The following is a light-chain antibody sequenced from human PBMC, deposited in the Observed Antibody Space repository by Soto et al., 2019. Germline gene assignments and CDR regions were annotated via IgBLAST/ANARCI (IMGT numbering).Light chain of an antibody. V-gene: IGKV3-20*01. J-gene: IGKJ1*01. CDR2: GAS. Sequence: DIVLMQSPGTLSLSQGERATLSCRASQSVSNYLAWYQHKPGQAPRLLIYGASSRATGIPDRFSGSGSETDFTLTISRLEPEDFAVYSCQQYGGSPQTFGQGTKV. CDR1: QSVSNY. CDR3: QQYGGSPQT.